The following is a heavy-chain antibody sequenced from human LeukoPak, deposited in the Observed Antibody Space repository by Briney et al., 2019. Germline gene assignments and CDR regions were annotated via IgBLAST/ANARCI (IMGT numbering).Heavy chain of an antibody. CDR2: ISNSGGST. CDR3: AKSRTPVAGTPIEY. J-gene: IGHJ4*02. V-gene: IGHV3-23*01. D-gene: IGHD6-19*01. CDR1: GFTFSSYA. Sequence: GGSLRLSCAASGFTFSSYAINWVRQAPRKGLEWVSGISNSGGSTYYADSVKGRFTISRDNSKNTLYLRMNGLRAEDTAVYYCAKSRTPVAGTPIEYWGQGTLVTVSS.